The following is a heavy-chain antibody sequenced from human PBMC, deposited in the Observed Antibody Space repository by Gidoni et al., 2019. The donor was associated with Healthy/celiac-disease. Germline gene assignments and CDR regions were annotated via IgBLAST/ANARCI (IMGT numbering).Heavy chain of an antibody. CDR2: FDPEDGET. D-gene: IGHD3-3*01. V-gene: IGHV1-24*01. CDR3: ATSLRFLEWLLAGGLI. J-gene: IGHJ3*02. CDR1: GYTLTELS. Sequence: QVQLVQSGAEVKKPGASVKVSCKFSGYTLTELSMHWVRQAPGKGLEWMGGFDPEDGETSYAQKFQGRVTMTEDTSTDTAYMELSSLRSEDTAVYYCATSLRFLEWLLAGGLIWGQGTMVTVSS.